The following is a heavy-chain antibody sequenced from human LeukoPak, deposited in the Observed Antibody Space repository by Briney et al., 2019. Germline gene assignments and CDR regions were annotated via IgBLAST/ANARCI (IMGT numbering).Heavy chain of an antibody. D-gene: IGHD3-10*01. V-gene: IGHV3-30*18. CDR1: GFTFSNYG. Sequence: GGSLRLSCAASGFTFSNYGMHWVRQTPGKGLEWVAFLSYDGSNKYYADSVKGRFTISRDNSKNTVYLQMDSLRAEDTAVYYCAKGYGSGSLSSDYWGQGTPLSVSS. CDR2: LSYDGSNK. CDR3: AKGYGSGSLSSDY. J-gene: IGHJ4*02.